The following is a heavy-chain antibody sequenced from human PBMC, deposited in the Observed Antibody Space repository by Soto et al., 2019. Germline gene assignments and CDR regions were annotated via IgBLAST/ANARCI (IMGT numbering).Heavy chain of an antibody. J-gene: IGHJ4*02. V-gene: IGHV1-69*08. D-gene: IGHD6-13*01. CDR2: IIPILGIA. CDR1: GGTFSSYT. Sequence: QVQLVQSGAEVKKPGSSVKVSCKASGGTFSSYTISWVRQAPGQGLEWMGRIIPILGIANYAQKFQGRVTITADKSTRTAYMELSSLRSEDTAVYYCARDRSSSWSNAFDYWGQGTLVTVSS. CDR3: ARDRSSSWSNAFDY.